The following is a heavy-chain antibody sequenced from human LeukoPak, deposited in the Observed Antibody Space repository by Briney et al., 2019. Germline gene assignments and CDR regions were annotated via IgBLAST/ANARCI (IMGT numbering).Heavy chain of an antibody. D-gene: IGHD1-26*01. CDR1: VFTFSNYA. Sequence: GGSLRLSCAASVFTFSNYAMSWVRQAPGKGPEWVSTISSSGGSTYYADSVKGRFTISRDNSKNTLYLQMNSLRAEDTAVYYCAKVVGATTRGYFDYWGQGTLVTVSS. V-gene: IGHV3-23*01. J-gene: IGHJ4*02. CDR2: ISSSGGST. CDR3: AKVVGATTRGYFDY.